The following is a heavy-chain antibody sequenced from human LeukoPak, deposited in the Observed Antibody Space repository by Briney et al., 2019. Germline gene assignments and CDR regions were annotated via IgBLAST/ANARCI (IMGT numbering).Heavy chain of an antibody. Sequence: SQTLSLTCAISGDSVCSNNAAWNCIRQSPSRGLEWLGRTSYRSKWYNDYAVSVKSRITINADTSKNQFSLQLNSVTPEDTAVYYCARGSRFDPWGQGILVTVSS. J-gene: IGHJ5*02. V-gene: IGHV6-1*01. CDR2: TSYRSKWYN. CDR3: ARGSRFDP. CDR1: GDSVCSNNAA. D-gene: IGHD1-26*01.